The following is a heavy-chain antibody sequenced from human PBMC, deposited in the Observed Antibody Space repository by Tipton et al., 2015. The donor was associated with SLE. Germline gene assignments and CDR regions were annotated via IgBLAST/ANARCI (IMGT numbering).Heavy chain of an antibody. J-gene: IGHJ4*02. CDR3: ARALLNSCYKT. V-gene: IGHV4-61*02. CDR2: IYPSGSA. D-gene: IGHD2-2*02. CDR1: GGSISESTYS. Sequence: TLSLTCIVSGGSISESTYSWDWIRQAPGKGLEWIGRIYPSGSANYNPSLQSRVTMLVDTSKNQFSLKLSSVTAADTAVYYCARALLNSCYKTWGQGTLVTVSS.